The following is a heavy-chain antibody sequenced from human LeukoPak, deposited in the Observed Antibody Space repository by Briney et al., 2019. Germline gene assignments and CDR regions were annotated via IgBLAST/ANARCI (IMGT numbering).Heavy chain of an antibody. CDR3: ARGFTPAYCSGAACGAWAAFYI. Sequence: GGSLRLSCAGSGFIFSSHAMNWVRQAPGKGLEWVSVMSGSGVTTYYADSVKGRFSSSRDNSKNTLYLQMNSLRVEDTAVYYCARGFTPAYCSGAACGAWAAFYIWGQGTVVTVSS. CDR2: MSGSGVTT. V-gene: IGHV3-23*01. J-gene: IGHJ3*02. D-gene: IGHD2-15*01. CDR1: GFIFSSHA.